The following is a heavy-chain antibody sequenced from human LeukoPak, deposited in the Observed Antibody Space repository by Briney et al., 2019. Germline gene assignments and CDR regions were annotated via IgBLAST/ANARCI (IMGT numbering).Heavy chain of an antibody. CDR3: AKGNVNHDGAIDV. Sequence: GGSLRLSCEGSGFSYISYAMHWVRQAPGKGLEWVSGISDSGGRSYYADSVKGRFTIARDNSKKKLYLQMNNLRVEDTAVYYCAKGNVNHDGAIDVWAKGQGSSFLQ. J-gene: IGHJ3*01. D-gene: IGHD1-14*01. CDR1: GFSYISYA. CDR2: ISDSGGRS. V-gene: IGHV3-23*01.